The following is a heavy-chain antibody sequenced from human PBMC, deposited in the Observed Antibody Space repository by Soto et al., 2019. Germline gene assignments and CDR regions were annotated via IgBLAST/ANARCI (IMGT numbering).Heavy chain of an antibody. V-gene: IGHV3-64D*08. D-gene: IGHD2-15*01. CDR3: VKGLNPRATLGSRPREYYFDY. J-gene: IGHJ4*02. CDR1: GFTFSSYA. CDR2: ISSNGGST. Sequence: PGGSLRLSCSASGFTFSSYAMHWVRQAPGKGLEYVSAISSNGGSTYYADSVKGRFTISRDNSKNTLYLQMSSLRAEDTAVYYCVKGLNPRATLGSRPREYYFDYSGQGTLVTVSS.